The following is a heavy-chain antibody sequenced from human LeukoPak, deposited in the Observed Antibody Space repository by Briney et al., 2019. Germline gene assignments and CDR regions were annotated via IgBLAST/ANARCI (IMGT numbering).Heavy chain of an antibody. CDR2: ISSNGGST. CDR1: GFTFSSYA. V-gene: IGHV3-64D*06. J-gene: IGHJ4*02. Sequence: GGSLRLSCSASGFTFSSYAMHWVRQAPGKGLEYVSAISSNGGSTYYADSVKGRFTISRDNSKNTLYLQMSSLRAEDTAVYHCVASYLYCSSTSCYSGPFDYWGQGTLVTVSS. D-gene: IGHD2-2*01. CDR3: VASYLYCSSTSCYSGPFDY.